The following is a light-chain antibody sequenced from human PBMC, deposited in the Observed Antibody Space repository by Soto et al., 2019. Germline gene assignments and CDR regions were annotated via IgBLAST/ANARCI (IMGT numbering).Light chain of an antibody. CDR3: QQYYSTAWT. V-gene: IGKV4-1*01. J-gene: IGKJ1*01. CDR1: QSVLY. CDR2: WAA. Sequence: DIVMTQSPDSLAVSLGERATINCKSSQSVLYLAWYQQKPGQPPKLLIYWAATRDSGVPDRFSGSGSGTDFTLTISSLQAEDVAGYYCQQYYSTAWTGGQGTRVVIK.